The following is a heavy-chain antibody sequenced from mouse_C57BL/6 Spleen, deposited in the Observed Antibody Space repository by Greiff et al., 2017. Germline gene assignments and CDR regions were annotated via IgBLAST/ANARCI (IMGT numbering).Heavy chain of an antibody. CDR3: ARPGYYEYYYAMDY. J-gene: IGHJ4*01. V-gene: IGHV1-55*01. CDR2: IYPGSGST. Sequence: QVQLQQPGAELVKPGASVKMSCKASGYTFTSYWINWVKQRPGQGLEWIGDIYPGSGSTNYNEKFKGKATLTVDTSSSTAYMQLSSLTSEDSAVYYCARPGYYEYYYAMDYWGQGTSVTVSS. CDR1: GYTFTSYW. D-gene: IGHD2-3*01.